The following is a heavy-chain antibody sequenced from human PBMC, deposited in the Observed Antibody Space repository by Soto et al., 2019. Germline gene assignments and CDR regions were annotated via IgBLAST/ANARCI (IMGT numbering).Heavy chain of an antibody. CDR3: AKDRGSRSSSWCDAFDI. J-gene: IGHJ3*02. D-gene: IGHD6-13*01. CDR2: ISGSGGST. V-gene: IGHV3-23*01. Sequence: GGSLRLSCAASGFTFSSYAMSWVRQAPGKGLEWVSAISGSGGSTYYADSVKGRFTISRDNSKNTLYLQMNSLRAEDKAVYYCAKDRGSRSSSWCDAFDIWGQGTMVTVSS. CDR1: GFTFSSYA.